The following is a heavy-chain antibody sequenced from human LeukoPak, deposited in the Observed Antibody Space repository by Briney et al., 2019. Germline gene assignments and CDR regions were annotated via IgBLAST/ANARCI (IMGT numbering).Heavy chain of an antibody. V-gene: IGHV3-74*01. CDR3: ARGLTIFGVVNDAFDI. D-gene: IGHD3-3*01. Sequence: GGSLRLSCAASGFTFSSYWMHWVRQTPGKGLVWVSLINSDGSSTIYADSVKGRFTISRDNVKNTLYLQMNSLRAEDTAVYYCARGLTIFGVVNDAFDIWGQGTMVTVSS. CDR1: GFTFSSYW. J-gene: IGHJ3*02. CDR2: INSDGSST.